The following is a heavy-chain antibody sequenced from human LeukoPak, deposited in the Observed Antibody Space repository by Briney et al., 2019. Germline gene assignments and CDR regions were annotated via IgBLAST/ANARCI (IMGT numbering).Heavy chain of an antibody. D-gene: IGHD1-14*01. CDR2: IYYSGST. J-gene: IGHJ4*02. V-gene: IGHV4-59*01. Sequence: PSETLSLTCTVSGGSISTYYWSWIRQPPGKGLEWIGYIYYSGSTNYNPSLKSRVTISQDTSKNQFSLKLSSVTAADTAVYYCARVWSRYYYFEYWGQGTPVTVSS. CDR1: GGSISTYY. CDR3: ARVWSRYYYFEY.